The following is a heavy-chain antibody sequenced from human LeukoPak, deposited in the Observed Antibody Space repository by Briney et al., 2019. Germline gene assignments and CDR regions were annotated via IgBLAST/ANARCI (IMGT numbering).Heavy chain of an antibody. V-gene: IGHV3-33*01. CDR3: ARADTPFSSGWFIDY. Sequence: GGSLRLSCAASGFTFSSYGMHWVRQAPGKGLEWVAVIWYDGSNKYYADFVKGRFTISRDNSKNTLYLQMNSLRAEDTAVYYCARADTPFSSGWFIDYWGQGTLVTVSS. CDR2: IWYDGSNK. CDR1: GFTFSSYG. D-gene: IGHD6-19*01. J-gene: IGHJ4*02.